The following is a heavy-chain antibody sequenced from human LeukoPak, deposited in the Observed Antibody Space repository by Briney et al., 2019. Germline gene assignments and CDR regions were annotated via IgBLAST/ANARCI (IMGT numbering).Heavy chain of an antibody. CDR1: GFTFSNYA. CDR3: ARNEPIVVVPAAMVE. CDR2: ISSNGGST. J-gene: IGHJ4*02. D-gene: IGHD2-2*01. Sequence: GGSLRLSCAASGFTFSNYAMHWVRQAPGKGLEYVSAISSNGGSTYYANSVRGRFTISRDNSKNTLYLQMGSLRAEDTAVHYCARNEPIVVVPAAMVEWGQGTLVTVSS. V-gene: IGHV3-64*01.